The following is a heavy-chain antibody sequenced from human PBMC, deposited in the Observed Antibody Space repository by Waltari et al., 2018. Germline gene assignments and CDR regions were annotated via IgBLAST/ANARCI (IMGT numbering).Heavy chain of an antibody. D-gene: IGHD3-9*01. V-gene: IGHV4-39*01. CDR2: IYYSGST. J-gene: IGHJ4*02. CDR1: GGSISSSSYY. Sequence: QLQLQESGPGLVKPSETLSLTCTVSGGSISSSSYYWGWIRQPPGKGLEWIGSIYYSGSTYYNPSLKSRVTISVDTSKDQFSLKLSSVTAADTAVYYCARLRADILTGYRDDYYFDYWGQGTLVTVSS. CDR3: ARLRADILTGYRDDYYFDY.